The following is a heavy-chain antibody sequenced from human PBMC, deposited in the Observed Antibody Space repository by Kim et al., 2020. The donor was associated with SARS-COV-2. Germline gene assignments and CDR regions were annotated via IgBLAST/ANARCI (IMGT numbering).Heavy chain of an antibody. CDR3: ARDRRDKTSDAFDI. J-gene: IGHJ3*02. CDR2: ISYDGSNK. Sequence: GGSLRLSCAASGFTFSSYAMHWVRQAPGKGLEWVAVISYDGSNKYYADSVKGRFTISRDNSKNTLYLQMNSLRAEDTAVYYCARDRRDKTSDAFDIWGQGTMVTVSS. CDR1: GFTFSSYA. V-gene: IGHV3-30*04.